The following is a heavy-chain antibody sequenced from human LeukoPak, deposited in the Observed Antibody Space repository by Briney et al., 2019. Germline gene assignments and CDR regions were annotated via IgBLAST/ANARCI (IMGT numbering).Heavy chain of an antibody. Sequence: ASVKVSCKASGYTFTGYYMHWVRQAPGQGLEWMGWINPNSGGTNYAQKFQGRVTMTRDTSISTAYMELSRLRSDDTAVYYCARGLRGLYYYDSSGKEGLDYWGQGTLVTVSS. CDR2: INPNSGGT. CDR1: GYTFTGYY. J-gene: IGHJ4*02. CDR3: ARGLRGLYYYDSSGKEGLDY. V-gene: IGHV1-2*02. D-gene: IGHD3-22*01.